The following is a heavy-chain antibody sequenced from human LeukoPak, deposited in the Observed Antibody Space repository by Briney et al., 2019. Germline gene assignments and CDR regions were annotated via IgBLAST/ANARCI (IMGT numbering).Heavy chain of an antibody. D-gene: IGHD2-2*01. CDR3: ARISAVPAAGFDY. Sequence: GGSLRLSCAASGFTFSSYSMNWVRQAPGKGLEWVSSISSSSSYIYYADSVKGRFTISRDNAKNSLYLQMNSLRAEDTAVYYCARISAVPAAGFDYWGQGTLVTVSS. V-gene: IGHV3-21*01. CDR2: ISSSSSYI. J-gene: IGHJ4*02. CDR1: GFTFSSYS.